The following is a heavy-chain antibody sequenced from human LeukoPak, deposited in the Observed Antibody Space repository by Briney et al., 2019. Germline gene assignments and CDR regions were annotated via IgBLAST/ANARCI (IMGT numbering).Heavy chain of an antibody. CDR1: GDSITSGAYY. J-gene: IGHJ5*02. Sequence: SETLSLTCSVSGDSITSGAYYWAWLRQPPGKGLEWIGSVYYSGSIKYNPSLKGRVSISRDMSKNQFSLNLNSVNATDTAVYYCARRDYAAWFDPWGQGTLVTASS. V-gene: IGHV4-39*07. D-gene: IGHD4/OR15-4a*01. CDR3: ARRDYAAWFDP. CDR2: VYYSGSI.